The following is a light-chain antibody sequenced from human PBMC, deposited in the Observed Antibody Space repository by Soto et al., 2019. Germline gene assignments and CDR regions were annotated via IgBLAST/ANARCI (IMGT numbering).Light chain of an antibody. J-gene: IGLJ2*01. Sequence: QSVLTQPASVSGSPGQSITISCTGTISDIGGYNSVSWFQQHPGKAPKLMIYEVSNRPSGVSNRFSGSKFDNTASLTISGLQAEDEADYYCASYTTTGTVLFGAGTKLTVL. CDR3: ASYTTTGTVL. CDR1: ISDIGGYNS. V-gene: IGLV2-14*01. CDR2: EVS.